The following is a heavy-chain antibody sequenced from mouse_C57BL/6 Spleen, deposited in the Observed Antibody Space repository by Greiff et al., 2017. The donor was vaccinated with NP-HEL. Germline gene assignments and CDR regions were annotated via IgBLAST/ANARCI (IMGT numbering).Heavy chain of an antibody. Sequence: QVQLQQSGAELVKPGASVKISCKASGYAFSSYWMNWVKQRPGKGLEWIGQIYPGDGDTNYNGKFKGKATLTADKSSSTAYMQLSSLTSEDSAVYFCARVPYGNYVAYYAMDYWGQGTSVTVSS. CDR2: IYPGDGDT. CDR1: GYAFSSYW. D-gene: IGHD2-1*01. V-gene: IGHV1-80*01. CDR3: ARVPYGNYVAYYAMDY. J-gene: IGHJ4*01.